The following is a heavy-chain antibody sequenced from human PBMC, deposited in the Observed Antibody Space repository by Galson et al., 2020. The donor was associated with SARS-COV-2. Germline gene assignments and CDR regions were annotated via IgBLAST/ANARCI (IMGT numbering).Heavy chain of an antibody. J-gene: IGHJ4*02. V-gene: IGHV3-7*01. CDR2: MNEDGREK. CDR3: ARDPHYGALDY. Sequence: GGSLRLSCAASGFSFDTYWMTWVRQAQGKGLEWVANMNEDGREKYHVDSVRGRFTISRDNAKNSLYLQMNNLRADDTAVYFCARDPHYGALDYWGQGTLVIVSS. CDR1: GFSFDTYW. D-gene: IGHD4-17*01.